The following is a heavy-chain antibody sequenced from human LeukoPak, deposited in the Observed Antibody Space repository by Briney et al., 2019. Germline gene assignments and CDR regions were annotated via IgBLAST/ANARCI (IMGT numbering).Heavy chain of an antibody. CDR3: ARGIGSGWYGSFDY. CDR1: GFTFSSYW. V-gene: IGHV3-7*03. D-gene: IGHD6-19*01. CDR2: IKQDGSEK. J-gene: IGHJ4*02. Sequence: PGGSLRLSCAASGFTFSSYWMSWVRQAPGKGLEWVANIKQDGSEKYYVDSVKGRFSISRDNAKNSLYLQMNSLRAEDTAVHYCARGIGSGWYGSFDYWGQGTLVTVSS.